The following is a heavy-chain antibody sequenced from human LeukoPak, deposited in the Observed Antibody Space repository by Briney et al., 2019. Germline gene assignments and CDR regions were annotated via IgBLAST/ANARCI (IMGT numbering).Heavy chain of an antibody. Sequence: GGSVRLSCAASGFKFSSYSMSWVRQAPGKGLEWVSAISGSGGSTYYADSVEGRFTISRDNSKNTLYLQMNSLRAEDTAVYYCAKEKGKSTVTTYWGQGTLVTVSS. CDR3: AKEKGKSTVTTY. D-gene: IGHD4-17*01. J-gene: IGHJ4*02. CDR1: GFKFSSYS. V-gene: IGHV3-23*01. CDR2: ISGSGGST.